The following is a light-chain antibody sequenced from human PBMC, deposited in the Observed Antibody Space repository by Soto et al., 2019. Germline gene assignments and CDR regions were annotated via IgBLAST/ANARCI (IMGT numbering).Light chain of an antibody. CDR1: QSVGSK. J-gene: IGKJ1*01. V-gene: IGKV3-15*01. CDR2: GAS. Sequence: EIVMTQSPATLSVSPGERATLSCTASQSVGSKLAWYQQKPGQAPRLLIYGASTRATGIPARFSGSGSGTDFTLTISSLQSEDFVAYYCQQYSNWPPAWTFGQGTEVEI. CDR3: QQYSNWPPAWT.